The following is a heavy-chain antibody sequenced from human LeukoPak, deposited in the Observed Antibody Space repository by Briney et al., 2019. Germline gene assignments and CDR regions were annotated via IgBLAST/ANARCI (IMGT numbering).Heavy chain of an antibody. CDR3: AELGITMIGGV. J-gene: IGHJ6*04. CDR2: ISGSGGST. D-gene: IGHD3-10*02. CDR1: GFTFSSYG. Sequence: GGTLRLSCAASGFTFSSYGVSWVRQAPGKGLEWVSAISGSGGSTYYADSVKGRFTISRDNAKNSLYLQMNSLRAEDTAVYYCAELGITMIGGVWGKGTTVTISS. V-gene: IGHV3-23*01.